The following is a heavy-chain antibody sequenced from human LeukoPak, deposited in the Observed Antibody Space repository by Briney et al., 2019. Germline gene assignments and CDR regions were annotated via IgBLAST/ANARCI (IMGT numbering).Heavy chain of an antibody. CDR2: INPNSGDT. CDR1: GYMFNEHY. J-gene: IGHJ3*01. V-gene: IGHV1-2*04. CDR3: AKTGPGTTSDAFDF. Sequence: ASVKVSCKTSGYMFNEHYIHWVRQGPGQGLEWMGWINPNSGDTNHAQKFQGWVTMTRDTSISTVYMELTSLKSDDTAIFYCAKTGPGTTSDAFDFWGQGTMVTVSS. D-gene: IGHD4-11*01.